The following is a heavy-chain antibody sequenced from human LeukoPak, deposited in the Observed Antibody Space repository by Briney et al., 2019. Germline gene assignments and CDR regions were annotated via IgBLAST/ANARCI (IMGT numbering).Heavy chain of an antibody. J-gene: IGHJ5*02. CDR3: ARGFGDWGLSWFDP. CDR1: GGSVSSGSYY. D-gene: IGHD3-10*01. V-gene: IGHV4-61*01. Sequence: SETLSLTCTVSGGSVSSGSYYWSWIRQPPGKGLEWIGYIYYSVSAKYNPSLKSRVTISVDTSKNQFSLKLTSVTAADTAVYYCARGFGDWGLSWFDPWGQGTLVTVSP. CDR2: IYYSVSA.